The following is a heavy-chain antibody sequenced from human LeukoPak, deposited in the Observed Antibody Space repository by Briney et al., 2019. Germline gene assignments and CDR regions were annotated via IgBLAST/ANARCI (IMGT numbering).Heavy chain of an antibody. CDR1: GGSISSSSYY. CDR2: IYYSVST. CDR3: ARVLKWGEAFDY. D-gene: IGHD1-26*01. V-gene: IGHV4-39*07. Sequence: PSETLSLTCTVSGGSISSSSYYWGWIRQPPGKGLEWIGSIYYSVSTYYNPSLKSRVTISVDTSKNQFSLKLSSVTAADTAVYYCARVLKWGEAFDYWGQGTLVTVSS. J-gene: IGHJ4*02.